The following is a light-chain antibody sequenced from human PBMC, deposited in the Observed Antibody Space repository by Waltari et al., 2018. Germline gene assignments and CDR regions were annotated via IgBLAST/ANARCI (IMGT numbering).Light chain of an antibody. CDR2: GNT. CDR1: SSNIGAGYD. V-gene: IGLV1-40*01. J-gene: IGLJ2*01. CDR3: QSYDSSLSGVV. Sequence: QSVLTQPPSVSGAPGQRVTISCTGSSSNIGAGYDVHWYQQLPGTAPKLLIYGNTNRPAGGPDRFSGSKSGNSASRAITGLQAEDEADYYCQSYDSSLSGVVFGGGTKLTVL.